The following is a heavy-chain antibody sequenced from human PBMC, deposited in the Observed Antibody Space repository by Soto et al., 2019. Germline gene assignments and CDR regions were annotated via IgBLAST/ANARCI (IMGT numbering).Heavy chain of an antibody. J-gene: IGHJ5*02. V-gene: IGHV1-8*01. CDR2: MSPNSGDT. D-gene: IGHD5-12*01. CDR1: GYTFTNYD. Sequence: QVQLVQSGAEVKKPGASVKVSCKASGYTFTNYDINWVRQATGQGLEWMGWMSPNSGDTGYAQTFQGRVTMTRDTSTSTACMELSSLRSEDTAVYYCARNTERVGIVSTNPYWFHPWGQGTLVTVSS. CDR3: ARNTERVGIVSTNPYWFHP.